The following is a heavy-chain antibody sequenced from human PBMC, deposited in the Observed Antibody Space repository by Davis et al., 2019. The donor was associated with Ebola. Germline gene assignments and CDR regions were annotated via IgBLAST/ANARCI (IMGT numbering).Heavy chain of an antibody. Sequence: PSETLSLTCTVSGGSISSSSYYWGWIRQPPGKGLEWIGSIYYSGSTYYNPSLKSRVTISVDTSKNQFSLKLSSVTAADTAVYYCARLRYSSSWYQGYYYYYGMDVWGQGTTVTVSS. V-gene: IGHV4-39*01. J-gene: IGHJ6*02. CDR2: IYYSGST. D-gene: IGHD6-13*01. CDR1: GGSISSSSYY. CDR3: ARLRYSSSWYQGYYYYYGMDV.